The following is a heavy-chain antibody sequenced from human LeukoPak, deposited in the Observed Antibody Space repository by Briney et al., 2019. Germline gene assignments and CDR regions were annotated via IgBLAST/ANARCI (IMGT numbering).Heavy chain of an antibody. J-gene: IGHJ6*02. CDR1: GGSISSYY. CDR2: IYYSGST. Sequence: SETLSLTCTVSGGSISSYYWSWIRQPPGKGLEWIGYIYYSGSTNYNPSLKSRVTISVDTSKNQFSLKLSSVTAADTAVYYCARSLWFGELVNYYYYYGMDVWGQGTTVTVSS. D-gene: IGHD3-10*01. V-gene: IGHV4-59*01. CDR3: ARSLWFGELVNYYYYYGMDV.